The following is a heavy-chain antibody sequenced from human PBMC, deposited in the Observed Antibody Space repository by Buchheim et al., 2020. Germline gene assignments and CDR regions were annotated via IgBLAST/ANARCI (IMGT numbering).Heavy chain of an antibody. CDR1: GLTFSSYG. CDR3: AKDTDYYDSSGYYPPPFDY. Sequence: QVQLVESGGGVVQPGRSLRFSCAASGLTFSSYGMHWVRQAPGKGLEWVAVISYDGSNKYYADSVKGGFTISRDNSKNTLYLQMNSLRAEDTAVYYCAKDTDYYDSSGYYPPPFDYWGQGTL. V-gene: IGHV3-30*18. D-gene: IGHD3-22*01. CDR2: ISYDGSNK. J-gene: IGHJ4*02.